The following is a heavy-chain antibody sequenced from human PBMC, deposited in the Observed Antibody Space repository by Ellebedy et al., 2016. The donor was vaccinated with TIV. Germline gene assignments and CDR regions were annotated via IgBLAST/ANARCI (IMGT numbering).Heavy chain of an antibody. J-gene: IGHJ4*02. Sequence: PGGSLRLSCAASGFTFSSFWMSWVRQAPGKGLEWVANIDQDGSEEYYVDSVKGRFTISRDNAKNSLSLQMNSLRAEDTAVYYCARDLGGSSLGPVDYWGQGTLVTVSS. CDR3: ARDLGGSSLGPVDY. V-gene: IGHV3-7*01. D-gene: IGHD2-15*01. CDR2: IDQDGSEE. CDR1: GFTFSSFW.